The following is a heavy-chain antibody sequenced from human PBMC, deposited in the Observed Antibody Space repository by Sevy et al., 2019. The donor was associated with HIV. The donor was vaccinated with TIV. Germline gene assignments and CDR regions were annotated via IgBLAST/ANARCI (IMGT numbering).Heavy chain of an antibody. CDR3: ARKVGYYYYYGMDV. J-gene: IGHJ6*02. CDR1: GFTFRSYE. Sequence: GGSLRLSCEGSGFTFRSYEMTWVRQAPGKGLEWISYIYASGSPIYYSDSVRGRFTISRDDAKNSLYLQMDDLRVDDTATYYCARKVGYYYYYGMDVWGQRTTVTVSS. CDR2: IYASGSPI. V-gene: IGHV3-48*03.